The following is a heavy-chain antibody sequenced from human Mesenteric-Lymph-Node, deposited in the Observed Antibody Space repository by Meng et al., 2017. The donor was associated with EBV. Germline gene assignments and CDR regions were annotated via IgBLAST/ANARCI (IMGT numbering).Heavy chain of an antibody. V-gene: IGHV1-3*01. D-gene: IGHD6-19*01. Sequence: VQLVESGAGVKKPGASVKVACKASGYTFTSYAMHWVRQAPGQRLEWMGWINAGNGNTKYSQKFQGRVTITRDTSASTAYMELSSLRSEDTAVYYCARGIAVAGRTDYWGQGTLVTVSS. CDR1: GYTFTSYA. CDR2: INAGNGNT. J-gene: IGHJ4*02. CDR3: ARGIAVAGRTDY.